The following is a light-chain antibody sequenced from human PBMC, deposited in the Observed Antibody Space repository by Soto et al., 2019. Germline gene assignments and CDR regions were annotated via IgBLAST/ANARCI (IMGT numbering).Light chain of an antibody. CDR2: KAS. J-gene: IGKJ1*01. CDR1: QSISAW. V-gene: IGKV1-5*03. Sequence: DIPMTQSPSTLSASVGDRVTITCRASQSISAWLAWYQQKPGKAPKLLIYKASSLESGVPSRFSGSESGTDFTLTISSLQPDDFATYYCQQYNNYGSWTFGQGTKVEIK. CDR3: QQYNNYGSWT.